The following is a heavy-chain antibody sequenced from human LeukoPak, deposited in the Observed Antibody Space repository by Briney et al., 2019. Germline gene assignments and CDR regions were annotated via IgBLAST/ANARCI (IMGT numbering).Heavy chain of an antibody. CDR2: IKQDGSEK. Sequence: GGSLRLSCAASGFTFSSYWMSWVRQAPGKGLEWVANIKQDGSEKYYVDSVKGRFTISRDNAKNSLYLQMNSLRAEDTAVYYCARGGGITGTVGWFDPWGQGTLVTVSS. CDR1: GFTFSSYW. D-gene: IGHD1-20*01. CDR3: ARGGGITGTVGWFDP. V-gene: IGHV3-7*01. J-gene: IGHJ5*02.